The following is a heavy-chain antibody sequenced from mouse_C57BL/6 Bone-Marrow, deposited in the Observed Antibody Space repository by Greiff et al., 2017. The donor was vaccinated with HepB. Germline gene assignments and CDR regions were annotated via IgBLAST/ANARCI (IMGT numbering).Heavy chain of an antibody. Sequence: QVQLQQSGAELVRPGSSVKLSCKASGYTFTSYWMDWVKQRPGKGLEWIGQIYPGDGDTNYNGKFKGKATLTADKSSSTAYMQLSSLTSEDSAVYFCARGAYWGQGTLVTVSA. J-gene: IGHJ3*01. CDR3: ARGAY. CDR2: IYPGDGDT. V-gene: IGHV1-80*01. CDR1: GYTFTSYW.